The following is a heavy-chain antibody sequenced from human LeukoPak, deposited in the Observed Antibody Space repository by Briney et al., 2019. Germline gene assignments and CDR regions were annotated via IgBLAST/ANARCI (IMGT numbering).Heavy chain of an antibody. J-gene: IGHJ5*02. CDR3: ARVVTPRYCSTPSCYWKGWFDP. CDR1: GFTFDDYG. D-gene: IGHD2-2*01. Sequence: GGSLRLSCAASGFTFDDYGMSSVRQAPGKGLEWVSYISSSGSTIYYAESVKGRFTISRDNAKNSLYLQMNSLRAEDTAVYYCARVVTPRYCSTPSCYWKGWFDPWGQGTLVTVSS. CDR2: ISSSGSTI. V-gene: IGHV3-48*03.